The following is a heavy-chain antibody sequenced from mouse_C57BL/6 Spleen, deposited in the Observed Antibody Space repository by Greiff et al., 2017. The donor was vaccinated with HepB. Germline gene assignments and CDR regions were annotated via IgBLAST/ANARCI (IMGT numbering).Heavy chain of an antibody. CDR3: ARGYYGSGQAWFAY. J-gene: IGHJ3*01. CDR2: IDPANGNT. Sequence: EVKLMESVAELVRPGASVKLSCTASGFNIKNTYMHWVKQSPEQGLEWIGRIDPANGNTTYAPKFQGKATITADTSSNTAYLQLSRLTSEDTAIYYCARGYYGSGQAWFAYWGQGTLVTVSA. V-gene: IGHV14-3*01. D-gene: IGHD1-1*01. CDR1: GFNIKNTY.